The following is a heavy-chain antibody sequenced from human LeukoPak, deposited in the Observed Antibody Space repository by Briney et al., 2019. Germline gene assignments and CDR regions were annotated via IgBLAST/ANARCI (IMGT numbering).Heavy chain of an antibody. CDR2: INHSGST. CDR3: ARGDGPRVRGVNEFDY. D-gene: IGHD3-10*01. J-gene: IGHJ4*02. CDR1: GGSFSGYY. V-gene: IGHV4-34*01. Sequence: PSETLSLTCAVYGGSFSGYYWSWIRQPPGKGLEWIGEINHSGSTTYNPSLKSRVTISVDTAKNQFSPKLSPVTAEDTAVYYCARGDGPRVRGVNEFDYWGQGTLVTVSS.